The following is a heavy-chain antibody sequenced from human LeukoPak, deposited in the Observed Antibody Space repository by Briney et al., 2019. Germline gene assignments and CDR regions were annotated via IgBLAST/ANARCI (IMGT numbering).Heavy chain of an antibody. J-gene: IGHJ4*02. V-gene: IGHV4-39*02. CDR1: GGSISSSSYY. D-gene: IGHD2-15*01. Sequence: SETLSLTCTVSGGSISSSSYYWGWIRQPPGKGLEWIGSIYYSGSTYYNPSLKSRVTISVDTSKNQFSLKLSSVTAADTAVYYCAREGSGGSCYIRWGQGTLVTVSS. CDR3: AREGSGGSCYIR. CDR2: IYYSGST.